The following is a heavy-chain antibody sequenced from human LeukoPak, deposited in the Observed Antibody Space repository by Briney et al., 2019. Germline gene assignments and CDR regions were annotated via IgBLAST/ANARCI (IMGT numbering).Heavy chain of an antibody. Sequence: GGSLRLSCAASGFTFSSYAMGWVRQAPGKGLEWVSAISGSGGSTYYADSVKGRFTISRDNSKNTLYLQMNSLRAEDTAVYYCAKDDYGDYVSPDAFDIWGQGTMVTVSS. CDR1: GFTFSSYA. CDR3: AKDDYGDYVSPDAFDI. V-gene: IGHV3-23*01. J-gene: IGHJ3*02. CDR2: ISGSGGST. D-gene: IGHD4-17*01.